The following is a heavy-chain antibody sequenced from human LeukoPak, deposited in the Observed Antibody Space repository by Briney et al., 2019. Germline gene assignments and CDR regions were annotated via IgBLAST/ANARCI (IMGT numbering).Heavy chain of an antibody. V-gene: IGHV7-4-1*02. J-gene: IGHJ4*02. D-gene: IGHD2-15*01. Sequence: ASVKVSCKASGYTFTGHYIHWVRQAPGQGLEWMGWINTNTGNPTYAQGFTGRFVFSLDTSVSTAYLQISSLKAEDTAVYYCARLRGPNCSGGSCYDYWGQGTLVTVSS. CDR3: ARLRGPNCSGGSCYDY. CDR2: INTNTGNP. CDR1: GYTFTGHY.